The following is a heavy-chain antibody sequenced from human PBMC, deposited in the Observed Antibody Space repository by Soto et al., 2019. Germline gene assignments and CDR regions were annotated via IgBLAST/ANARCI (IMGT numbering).Heavy chain of an antibody. CDR3: ARGPGYSSSWYSPDY. D-gene: IGHD6-13*01. CDR1: GFTFSSYW. Sequence: EVQLVESGGGLVQPGGSLRLSCAASGFTFSSYWMSWVRQAPGKGLEWVANIKQDGSEKYYVDSVKGRFTISRDNAKNSLYLQMNSLRAEDTAVYYCARGPGYSSSWYSPDYWGQGTLVTVSS. V-gene: IGHV3-7*05. CDR2: IKQDGSEK. J-gene: IGHJ4*02.